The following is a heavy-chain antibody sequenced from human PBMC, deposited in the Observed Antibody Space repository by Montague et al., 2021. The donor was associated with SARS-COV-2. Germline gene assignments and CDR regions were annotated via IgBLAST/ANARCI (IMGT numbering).Heavy chain of an antibody. CDR2: LSGSGGDT. CDR1: GFTFSTYA. J-gene: IGHJ4*02. CDR3: AKERSYDSGWYGEFDY. Sequence: PSCAASGFTFSTYAMTWVRQTPGKGLEWVSALSGSGGDTYYADSVKGRFTISRDNSENTLYLQMNSLRAEDTALYYCAKERSYDSGWYGEFDYWGQGTLVTVSS. V-gene: IGHV3-23*01. D-gene: IGHD6-19*01.